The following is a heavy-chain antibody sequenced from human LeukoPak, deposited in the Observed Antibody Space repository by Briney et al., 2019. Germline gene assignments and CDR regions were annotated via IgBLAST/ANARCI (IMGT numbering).Heavy chain of an antibody. Sequence: PGGSLRLSCAASGFTVSSNYMSWVRQAPGKGLEWVSYISGSSSAIYYTDSVKGRFTISRDNAEKSVYLQMNGLRAEDTAVYYCATYSGYDRIFDHWGQGTLVTVSS. D-gene: IGHD5-12*01. J-gene: IGHJ4*02. CDR2: ISGSSSAI. V-gene: IGHV3-48*01. CDR3: ATYSGYDRIFDH. CDR1: GFTVSSNY.